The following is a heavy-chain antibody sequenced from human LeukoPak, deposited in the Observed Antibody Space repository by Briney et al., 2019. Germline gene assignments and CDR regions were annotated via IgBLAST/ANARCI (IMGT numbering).Heavy chain of an antibody. Sequence: GGSLRLSCAASGFTFSSYTMHWVRQAPGKGLEWVAGTSYNGNNEYYADSVKGRFIISRDNSKDTLYLQMNNLRSDDTAVYYCASPFNSGPYVVAGYWGQGTLVTVSS. J-gene: IGHJ4*02. CDR1: GFTFSSYT. V-gene: IGHV3-30-3*01. CDR2: TSYNGNNE. CDR3: ASPFNSGPYVVAGY. D-gene: IGHD2-2*01.